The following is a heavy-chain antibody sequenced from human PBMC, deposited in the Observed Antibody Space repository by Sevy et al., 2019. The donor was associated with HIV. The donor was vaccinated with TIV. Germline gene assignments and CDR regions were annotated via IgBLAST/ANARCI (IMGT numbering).Heavy chain of an antibody. CDR3: ARGGNSSGIDY. CDR1: GFYFG. V-gene: IGHV3-33*01. D-gene: IGHD3-22*01. CDR2: IWYDGINK. J-gene: IGHJ4*02. Sequence: GGSLRLSCTASGFYFGIHWVRQAPGKGLEWVALIWYDGINKDYADSLKGRFTISRDNSKNTVFLQMNSLRAEDTGMYYCARGGNSSGIDYWGQGTLVTVSS.